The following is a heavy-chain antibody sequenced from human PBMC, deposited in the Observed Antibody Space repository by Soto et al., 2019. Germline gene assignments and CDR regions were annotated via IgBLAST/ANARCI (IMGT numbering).Heavy chain of an antibody. CDR2: LYWDDDA. J-gene: IGHJ3*02. CDR3: AHRNIVASGPGAFAI. D-gene: IGHD5-12*01. V-gene: IGHV2-5*02. CDR1: GFSLSTNGVG. Sequence: SGPTLVNPTQTLTLTCTFSGFSLSTNGVGVAWIRQPPGKALECLALLYWDDDARYSPSLETRLTITKDTSKSQVVLTMTNMEPVDAATYFCAHRNIVASGPGAFAIWGQGTMVTVSS.